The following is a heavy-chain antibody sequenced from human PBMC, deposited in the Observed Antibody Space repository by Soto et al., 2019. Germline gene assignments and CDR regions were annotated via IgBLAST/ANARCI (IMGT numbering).Heavy chain of an antibody. CDR3: ATIGHAGSSWSDAFDI. D-gene: IGHD6-13*01. CDR1: GYTLPELS. CDR2: FDPEDGET. J-gene: IGHJ3*02. Sequence: ASVKVSRQVSGYTLPELSMHWVGPAPGKGLEWMGGFDPEDGETIYAQKFQGRVTMTEDTSTDTAYMELSSLRSEDTAVYYCATIGHAGSSWSDAFDIWGQGTMVTVSS. V-gene: IGHV1-24*01.